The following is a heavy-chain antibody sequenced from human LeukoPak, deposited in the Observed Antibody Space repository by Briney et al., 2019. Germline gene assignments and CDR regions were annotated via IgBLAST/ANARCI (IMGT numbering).Heavy chain of an antibody. J-gene: IGHJ5*02. CDR2: ISAYNGNT. CDR1: GYTFTSYG. V-gene: IGHV1-18*01. CDR3: ARGNTMVRGVLNSWFDP. D-gene: IGHD3-10*01. Sequence: GASVKVSCKASGYTFTSYGISWVRQAPGQGLEWMGWISAYNGNTNYAQKLQGRVTMTTDTSTSTAYMELRSLRSDDTAVYYCARGNTMVRGVLNSWFDPWGQGTLVTVSS.